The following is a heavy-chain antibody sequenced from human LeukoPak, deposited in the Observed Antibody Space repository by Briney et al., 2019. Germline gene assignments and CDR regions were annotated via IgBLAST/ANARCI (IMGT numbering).Heavy chain of an antibody. CDR2: INHSGST. CDR3: ARGVGVGDGYNYSFDY. CDR1: GGSFSGYY. D-gene: IGHD5-24*01. J-gene: IGHJ4*02. Sequence: SETLSLTCAVYGGSFSGYYWSGIRQPPGKGLEWIGEINHSGSTNYNPSLKSRVTISVDTSKNQFSLKLSSVTAADTAVYYCARGVGVGDGYNYSFDYWGQGTLVTVSS. V-gene: IGHV4-34*01.